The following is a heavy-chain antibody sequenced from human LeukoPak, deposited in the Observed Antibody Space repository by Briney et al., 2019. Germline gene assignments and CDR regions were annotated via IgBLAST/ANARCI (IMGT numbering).Heavy chain of an antibody. D-gene: IGHD6-13*01. CDR3: ATPPGIAAAALL. J-gene: IGHJ4*02. CDR2: ISRSGSTI. CDR1: GFTFSDYY. V-gene: IGHV3-11*01. Sequence: GGSLRLSRAASGFTFSDYYMSWIRQAPGKGLEWVSYISRSGSTIYYADSVKGRFTISRDNAKNSLYLQMNSLRAEDTAVYYCATPPGIAAAALLGGQGTLVTVSS.